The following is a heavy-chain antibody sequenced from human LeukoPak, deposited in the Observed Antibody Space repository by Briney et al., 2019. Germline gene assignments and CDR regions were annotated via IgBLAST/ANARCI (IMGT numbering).Heavy chain of an antibody. CDR2: IYPGDSDT. CDR3: ASSNLGYCSSTSCLYYYGMDV. D-gene: IGHD2-2*01. Sequence: GESLKISCKGSGYSFTSYWIGWVRQMPGKGLEWMGIIYPGDSDTRYSPSFQGQVTISADKSIGTAYLQWSSLKASDTAMYYCASSNLGYCSSTSCLYYYGMDVWGQGTMVTVSS. J-gene: IGHJ6*02. V-gene: IGHV5-51*01. CDR1: GYSFTSYW.